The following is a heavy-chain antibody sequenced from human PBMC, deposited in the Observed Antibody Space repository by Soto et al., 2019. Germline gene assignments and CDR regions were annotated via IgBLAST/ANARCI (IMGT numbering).Heavy chain of an antibody. CDR1: GGTFSSYT. J-gene: IGHJ5*02. V-gene: IGHV1-69*02. Sequence: QVQLVQSGAEVKKPGSSVKVSCKASGGTFSSYTISWVRQAPGQGLEWMGRISPILGIANYAQKLQGRVTITADKSTSTAYMELSSLRSEATAVYYFASSYYYGSGTPSFDPWGQGTLVTVSS. CDR2: ISPILGIA. CDR3: ASSYYYGSGTPSFDP. D-gene: IGHD3-10*01.